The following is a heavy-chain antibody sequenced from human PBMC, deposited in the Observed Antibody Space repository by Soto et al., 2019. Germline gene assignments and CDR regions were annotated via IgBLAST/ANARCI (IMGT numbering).Heavy chain of an antibody. D-gene: IGHD2-21*02. V-gene: IGHV3-7*01. J-gene: IGHJ4*02. Sequence: GGSLRLSCVASGFTFSRHYMTRVRQAPGKGLESVAKIKPDGGESYYVDSVRGRFTLSRDNAKNSLSLQMNSLRAEDTAVYYCATEEWWRLEFWGQGTLVTVSS. CDR2: IKPDGGES. CDR3: ATEEWWRLEF. CDR1: GFTFSRHY.